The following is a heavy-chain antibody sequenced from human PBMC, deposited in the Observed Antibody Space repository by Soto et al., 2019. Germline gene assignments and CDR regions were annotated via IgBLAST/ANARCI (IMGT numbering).Heavy chain of an antibody. CDR2: IYSGGST. CDR1: GFTVSSNY. Sequence: LRLSCAASGFTVSSNYMSWVRQAPGKGLEWVSVIYSGGSTYYADSVKGRFTISRDNSKNTLYLQMNSLRAEDTAVYYCARIDSSSAEAAEYYYYGMDVWGQGTTVTVSS. V-gene: IGHV3-53*01. D-gene: IGHD6-6*01. CDR3: ARIDSSSAEAAEYYYYGMDV. J-gene: IGHJ6*02.